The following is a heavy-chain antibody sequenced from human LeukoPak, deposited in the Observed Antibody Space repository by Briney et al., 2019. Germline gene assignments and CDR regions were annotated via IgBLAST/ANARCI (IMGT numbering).Heavy chain of an antibody. D-gene: IGHD6-13*01. CDR3: ASGIAAAGVHFDY. CDR1: GFTFSSYW. Sequence: GGSPRLSCAASGFTFSSYWMHWVRQAPGKGLVWVSRINSDGSSTSYADSVKGRFTISRDNAKNTLYLQMNSLRAEDTAVYYCASGIAAAGVHFDYWGQGTLVTVSS. V-gene: IGHV3-74*01. J-gene: IGHJ4*02. CDR2: INSDGSST.